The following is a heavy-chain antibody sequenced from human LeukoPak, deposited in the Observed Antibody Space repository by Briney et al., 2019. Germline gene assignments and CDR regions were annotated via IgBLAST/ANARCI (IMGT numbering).Heavy chain of an antibody. D-gene: IGHD3-10*01. CDR1: GFTFSDHY. V-gene: IGHV3-72*01. CDR2: TRNKAKSYST. Sequence: GGSLRLSCAASGFTFSDHYMDWVRQAPGKGLEWVGRTRNKAKSYSTEYAASVTGRFTISRDDSKNSLYLQMNSLKTEDTAVYYCATEGGSGSYYGDDAFDMWGQGTMVTVSS. CDR3: ATEGGSGSYYGDDAFDM. J-gene: IGHJ3*02.